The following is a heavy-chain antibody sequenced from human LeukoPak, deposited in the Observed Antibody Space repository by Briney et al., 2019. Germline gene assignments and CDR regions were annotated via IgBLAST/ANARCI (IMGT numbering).Heavy chain of an antibody. D-gene: IGHD3-10*01. CDR1: GLSFGDNG. CDR2: ISPSGRSV. J-gene: IGHJ4*02. Sequence: GGSLRLSCAGSGLSFGDNGMNWVRQAPGKGLEWLTFISPSGRSVSYADAVKGRVTIARDNAKKSLYLQMDRLRGDDTAICYCPRDAGSDFWGEGTLVTVSS. V-gene: IGHV3-48*03. CDR3: PRDAGSDF.